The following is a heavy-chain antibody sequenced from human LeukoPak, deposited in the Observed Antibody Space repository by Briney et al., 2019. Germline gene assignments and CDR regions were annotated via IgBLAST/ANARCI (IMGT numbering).Heavy chain of an antibody. CDR1: GFTFSSYA. V-gene: IGHV3-23*01. CDR2: ISGSGTST. CDR3: AKGSSSSWYSVEY. D-gene: IGHD6-13*01. Sequence: GGSLRLSCAASGFTFSSYAMSWVRQAPGKGLEWVSGISGSGTSTYYADPVKGRFTLSRDNSKNTLYLQMNSLRAEDTAVYYCAKGSSSSWYSVEYWGQGTLVTVSS. J-gene: IGHJ4*02.